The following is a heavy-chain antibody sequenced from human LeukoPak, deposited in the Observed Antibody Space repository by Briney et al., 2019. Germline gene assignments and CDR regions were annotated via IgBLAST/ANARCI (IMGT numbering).Heavy chain of an antibody. CDR3: ARDGSGEWPIGY. V-gene: IGHV3-9*01. D-gene: IGHD3-16*01. Sequence: GTSLRLSCAASGFTFDDYAMHWVRQAPGKGLEWISRISWNSVTIDYADSVKGRFTISRDNAKNSLYLQMNSLRAEDTAVYYCARDGSGEWPIGYWGQGTLVTVSS. J-gene: IGHJ4*02. CDR1: GFTFDDYA. CDR2: ISWNSVTI.